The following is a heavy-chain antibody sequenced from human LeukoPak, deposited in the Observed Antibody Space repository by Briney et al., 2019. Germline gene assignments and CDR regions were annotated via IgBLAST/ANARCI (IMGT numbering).Heavy chain of an antibody. D-gene: IGHD4/OR15-4a*01. Sequence: GGSLRLSCAASGFTFSSYSMNWVRQAPGKGLEWVSCISSSSSTIYYADSVKGRFTISRDNAKNSLYLQMNSLRAEDTAVYYCAREDYDFDYWGQGTLVSVSS. V-gene: IGHV3-48*01. J-gene: IGHJ4*02. CDR2: ISSSSSTI. CDR1: GFTFSSYS. CDR3: AREDYDFDY.